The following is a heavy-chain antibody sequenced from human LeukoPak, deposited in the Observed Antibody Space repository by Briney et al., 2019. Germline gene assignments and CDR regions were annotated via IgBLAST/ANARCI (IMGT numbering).Heavy chain of an antibody. Sequence: ASVKVSCKASGYTFTSYGISWVRQAPGQGLEWMGGIIPIFGTANYAQKFQGRVTITADKSTSTAYMELSSLRSEDTAVYYCARDRRVFGVVNAFDIWGQGTMVTVSS. CDR1: GYTFTSYG. CDR3: ARDRRVFGVVNAFDI. D-gene: IGHD3-3*01. V-gene: IGHV1-69*06. J-gene: IGHJ3*02. CDR2: IIPIFGTA.